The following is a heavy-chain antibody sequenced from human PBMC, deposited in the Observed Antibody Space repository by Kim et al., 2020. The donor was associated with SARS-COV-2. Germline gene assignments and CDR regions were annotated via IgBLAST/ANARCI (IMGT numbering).Heavy chain of an antibody. CDR3: ARGPHIVVVVAAPLFGMDV. V-gene: IGHV4-34*01. D-gene: IGHD2-15*01. Sequence: SRVTISVDTSKNQFSLKLSSVTAADTAVYYCARGPHIVVVVAAPLFGMDVWGQGTTVTVSS. J-gene: IGHJ6*02.